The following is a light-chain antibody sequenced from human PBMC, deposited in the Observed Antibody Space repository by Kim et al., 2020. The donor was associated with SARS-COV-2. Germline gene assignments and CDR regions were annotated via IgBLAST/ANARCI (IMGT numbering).Light chain of an antibody. CDR1: SSNVGSNS. V-gene: IGLV1-44*01. CDR3: ATWDDRLDVLM. Sequence: GQRVTISCFGGSSNVGSNSVTWYQQLPGTAPKFLIYSNDRRPSGVSDRVSSSKSGTSASLGISGLQSGDEADYYCATWDDRLDVLMFGGGTQLTVL. CDR2: SND. J-gene: IGLJ3*02.